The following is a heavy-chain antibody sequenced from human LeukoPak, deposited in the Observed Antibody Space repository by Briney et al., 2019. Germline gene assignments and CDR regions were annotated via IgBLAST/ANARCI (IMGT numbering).Heavy chain of an antibody. CDR1: GGSISSYY. CDR3: AREHRFYSKGWFDP. CDR2: INHSGST. J-gene: IGHJ5*02. D-gene: IGHD4-11*01. V-gene: IGHV4-34*01. Sequence: PSETLSLTCTVSGGSISSYYWSWIRQPPGKGLEWIGEINHSGSTNYNPSLKSRVTISVDTSKNQFSLKLSSVTAADTAVYYCAREHRFYSKGWFDPWGQGTLVTVSS.